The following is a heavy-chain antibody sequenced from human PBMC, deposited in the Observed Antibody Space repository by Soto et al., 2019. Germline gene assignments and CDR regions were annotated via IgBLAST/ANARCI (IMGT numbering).Heavy chain of an antibody. CDR3: ARDGPPYDSLVGGVMGLFAY. Sequence: GGSLRLSCAASGFTFSAVGFHWVRQAPGKGPEWVAFIWHDGSDKYYADSVKGRFTISRDRSTSMVYLEMSSLRAEDTAVYYCARDGPPYDSLVGGVMGLFAYCRQGILVTVSS. CDR2: IWHDGSDK. V-gene: IGHV3-30*02. D-gene: IGHD3-16*01. CDR1: GFTFSAVG. J-gene: IGHJ4*02.